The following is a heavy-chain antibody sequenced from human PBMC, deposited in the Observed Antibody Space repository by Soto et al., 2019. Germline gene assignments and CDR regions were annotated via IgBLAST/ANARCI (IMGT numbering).Heavy chain of an antibody. Sequence: GGSLRLSCAASGFTLIKYPVNGVRQVPGKGLEWVSYINNNSGIVYYADSVKGRFTISRDNAKNSLYLQMNGLRVEDTAVYYCARDQGNNWDLDYWGQGT. D-gene: IGHD1-20*01. J-gene: IGHJ4*02. CDR3: ARDQGNNWDLDY. CDR2: INNNSGIV. CDR1: GFTLIKYP. V-gene: IGHV3-48*01.